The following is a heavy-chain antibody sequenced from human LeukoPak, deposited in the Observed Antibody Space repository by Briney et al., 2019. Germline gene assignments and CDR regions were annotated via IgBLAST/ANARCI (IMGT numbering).Heavy chain of an antibody. D-gene: IGHD3-16*02. CDR2: INHSGST. CDR3: ARRPDGYYDYVWGSYRDLPFDY. CDR1: GGSFSGYY. V-gene: IGHV4-34*01. J-gene: IGHJ4*02. Sequence: SETLSLTCAVYGGSFSGYYWSWIRQPPGKGLEWIGEINHSGSTNYNPSLKSRVTISVDTSKNQFSLKLSSVTAADTAVYYCARRPDGYYDYVWGSYRDLPFDYWGQGTLVTVSS.